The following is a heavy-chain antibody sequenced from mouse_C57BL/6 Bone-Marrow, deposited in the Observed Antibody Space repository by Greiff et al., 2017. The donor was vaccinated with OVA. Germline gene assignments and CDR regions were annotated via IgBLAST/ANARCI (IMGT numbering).Heavy chain of an antibody. D-gene: IGHD1-1*01. J-gene: IGHJ2*01. Sequence: QVQLQQSGAELVRPGSSVKLSCKASGYTFTSYWMHWVKQRPIQGLEWIGNIDPSDSETHYNQKFKDKATLTVDKSSSTAYMQLSSLTSEDSAVYFCARITTVVATGFDYWGQGTTLTVSS. CDR2: IDPSDSET. CDR3: ARITTVVATGFDY. CDR1: GYTFTSYW. V-gene: IGHV1-52*01.